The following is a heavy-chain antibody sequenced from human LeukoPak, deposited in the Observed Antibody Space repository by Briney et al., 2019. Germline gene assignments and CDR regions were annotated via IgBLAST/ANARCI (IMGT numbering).Heavy chain of an antibody. CDR2: MNPNSGNT. Sequence: GASVKVSCKASGYTFTSYDINWVRQATGQRLEWMGWMNPNSGNTGYAQKFQGRVTMTRNTSISTAYMELSSLRSEDTAVYYCARTLGDSSGYYDYYYYMDVWGKGTTVTVSS. D-gene: IGHD3-22*01. CDR1: GYTFTSYD. V-gene: IGHV1-8*01. CDR3: ARTLGDSSGYYDYYYYMDV. J-gene: IGHJ6*03.